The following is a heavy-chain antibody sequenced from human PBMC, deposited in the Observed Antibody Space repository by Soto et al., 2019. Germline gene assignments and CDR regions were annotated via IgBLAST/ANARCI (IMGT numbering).Heavy chain of an antibody. Sequence: ASVKVSCKASGYTFTGYDINWVRQATGQGLEWMGWMNPNSGNTGYAQKFQGRVIMTRNTSISTAYMELSSLRSEDTAVYYCARNYYDSSGVWDYWGQGTLVTVSS. J-gene: IGHJ4*02. D-gene: IGHD3-22*01. CDR3: ARNYYDSSGVWDY. V-gene: IGHV1-8*01. CDR1: GYTFTGYD. CDR2: MNPNSGNT.